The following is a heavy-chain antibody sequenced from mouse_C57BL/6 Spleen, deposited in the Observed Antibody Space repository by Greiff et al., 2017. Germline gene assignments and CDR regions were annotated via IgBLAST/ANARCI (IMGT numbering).Heavy chain of an antibody. CDR3: ARRYYGSSFYAMDY. CDR2: INPNNGGT. D-gene: IGHD1-1*01. J-gene: IGHJ4*01. CDR1: GYTFTDYN. Sequence: SGPELVKPGASVKMSCKASGYTFTDYNMHWVKQSHGKSLEWIGYINPNNGGTSYNQKFKGKATLTVNKSSSTAYMELRSLTSEDSAVYYCARRYYGSSFYAMDYWGQGTSVTVSS. V-gene: IGHV1-22*01.